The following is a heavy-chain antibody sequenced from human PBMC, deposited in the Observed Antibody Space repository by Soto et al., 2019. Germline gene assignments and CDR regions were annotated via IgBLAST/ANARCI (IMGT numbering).Heavy chain of an antibody. V-gene: IGHV4-39*01. D-gene: IGHD2-21*02. CDR2: IYYSGST. CDR1: GDSISSRSYY. J-gene: IGHJ4*02. Sequence: PSETLSLTCPVTGDSISSRSYYWGWIRQPPGKGLEWIGSIYYSGSTYNNPSLRSRVSMSIDTSKDQFSLKLKSVTAADTALYFCARQRTSVVTQVYFDVWGPGSLVTVSS. CDR3: ARQRTSVVTQVYFDV.